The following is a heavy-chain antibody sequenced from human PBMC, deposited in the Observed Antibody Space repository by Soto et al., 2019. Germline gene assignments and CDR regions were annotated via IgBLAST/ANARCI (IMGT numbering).Heavy chain of an antibody. CDR3: ARDLISTYYYDSSGRPLDY. V-gene: IGHV3-21*01. CDR1: GFTFSSYS. J-gene: IGHJ4*02. Sequence: GGSLRLSCAASGFTFSSYSMNWVRQAPGKGLEWVSSISSSSSYIYYADSVKGRFTISRDNAKNSLYLQMNSLRAEDTAVYYCARDLISTYYYDSSGRPLDYWGQGTLVTVSS. D-gene: IGHD3-22*01. CDR2: ISSSSSYI.